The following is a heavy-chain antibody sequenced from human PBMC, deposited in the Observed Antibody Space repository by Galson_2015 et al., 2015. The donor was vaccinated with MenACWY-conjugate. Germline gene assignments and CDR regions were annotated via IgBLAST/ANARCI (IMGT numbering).Heavy chain of an antibody. Sequence: ALRRSCAASGFTFGTYGRHWVRQAPGKGLEWVSYIRSRGNTIYYADSVKGRFTISRDNAKNSLYLQMNSLRAEDTAVYYCARGVYDSRGYYFPWGQGTLVTVSS. CDR1: GFTFGTYG. CDR2: IRSRGNTI. J-gene: IGHJ1*01. CDR3: ARGVYDSRGYYFP. D-gene: IGHD3-22*01. V-gene: IGHV3-48*03.